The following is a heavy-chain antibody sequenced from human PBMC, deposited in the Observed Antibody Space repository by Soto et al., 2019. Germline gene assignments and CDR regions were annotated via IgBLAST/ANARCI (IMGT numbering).Heavy chain of an antibody. J-gene: IGHJ6*02. CDR1: GGSISSGGYS. D-gene: IGHD2-2*01. V-gene: IGHV4-30-2*01. Sequence: SETLSLTCAVSGGSISSGGYSWSWIRQPPGKGLEWIGYIYHSGSTYYNPSLKSRVTLSIDTSKNQFSLKLSSVTAADTAVYYCAREACSTTSCYHDWGQGTTVTVSS. CDR2: IYHSGST. CDR3: AREACSTTSCYHD.